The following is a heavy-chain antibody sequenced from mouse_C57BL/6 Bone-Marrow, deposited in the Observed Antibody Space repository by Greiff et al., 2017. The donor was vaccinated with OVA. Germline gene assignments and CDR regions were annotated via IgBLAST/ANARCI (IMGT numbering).Heavy chain of an antibody. CDR3: ARSYYGSSYPFDY. J-gene: IGHJ2*01. CDR2: IYPGGGYT. D-gene: IGHD1-1*01. Sequence: VQLQQSGAELVRPGTSVKMSCKASGYTFTNYWIGWAKQRPGHGLEWIGDIYPGGGYTNYNEKFKGKATLTADKSSSTAYMQFSSLTSEDSAIYYCARSYYGSSYPFDYWGQGTTLTVSS. CDR1: GYTFTNYW. V-gene: IGHV1-63*01.